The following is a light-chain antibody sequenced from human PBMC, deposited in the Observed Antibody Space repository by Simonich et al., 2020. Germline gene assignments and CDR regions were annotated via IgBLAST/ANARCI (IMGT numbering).Light chain of an antibody. Sequence: DIVMTQSPDSLAVSLGERATINCKSSQSVLYSSNNKNSFAWYQHKPGQPPKLLIYWASTRESGVPDRFSGSGSGTDFTLTISSLQAEDVAVYYCQQYYSTPITFGQGTRLEIK. CDR1: QSVLYSSNNKNS. V-gene: IGKV4-1*01. CDR2: WAS. CDR3: QQYYSTPIT. J-gene: IGKJ5*01.